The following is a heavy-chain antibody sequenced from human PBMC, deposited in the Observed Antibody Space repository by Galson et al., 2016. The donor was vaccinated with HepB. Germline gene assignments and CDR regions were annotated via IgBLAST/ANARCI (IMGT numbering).Heavy chain of an antibody. Sequence: SLRLSCAASGFTFSSYGMNWVRQAPGKGLEWVAVISYDGSKKYYADSAKGRFTISRDNSKNTLYLQMDSLRPEDTAVYYCAKDGILGTTTQSKGMDVWGQGTTVTVSS. CDR3: AKDGILGTTTQSKGMDV. D-gene: IGHD1-26*01. J-gene: IGHJ6*02. CDR1: GFTFSSYG. V-gene: IGHV3-30*18. CDR2: ISYDGSKK.